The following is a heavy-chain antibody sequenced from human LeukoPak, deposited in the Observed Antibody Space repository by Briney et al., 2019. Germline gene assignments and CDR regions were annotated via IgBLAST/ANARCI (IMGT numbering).Heavy chain of an antibody. V-gene: IGHV3-21*04. CDR1: GFSFNTYS. Sequence: GGSLRLSCAASGFSFNTYSMNWVRQAAGKGLEWVSSISTSSIYIYYADSVKGRFTISRDNAKNSLYLQMNSLRAEDTALYYCARDHYRAVTASDYWGQGTLVTVSS. CDR3: ARDHYRAVTASDY. J-gene: IGHJ4*02. CDR2: ISTSSIYI. D-gene: IGHD4-11*01.